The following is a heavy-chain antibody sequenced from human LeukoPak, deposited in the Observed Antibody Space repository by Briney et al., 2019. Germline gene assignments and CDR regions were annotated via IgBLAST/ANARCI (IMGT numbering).Heavy chain of an antibody. J-gene: IGHJ6*02. D-gene: IGHD2-2*02. Sequence: GGSLRLSCAASGFTFSSYSMNWVRQAPGKGLEWVSSTSSSSSYIYYADSVKGRFTISRDNAKNSLYLQMNSLRAEDAAVYYCARGGYCSSTSCYRYGMDVWGQGTTVTVSS. CDR3: ARGGYCSSTSCYRYGMDV. CDR1: GFTFSSYS. CDR2: TSSSSSYI. V-gene: IGHV3-21*01.